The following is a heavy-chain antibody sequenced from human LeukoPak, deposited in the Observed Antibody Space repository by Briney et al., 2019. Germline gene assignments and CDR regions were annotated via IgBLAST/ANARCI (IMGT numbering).Heavy chain of an antibody. CDR1: GGSFSGYY. D-gene: IGHD5-24*01. Sequence: SETLSLTCAVYGGSFSGYYWSWIRQPPGKGLEWIGEINHSGSTNYNPSLKSRVTISVDTSKNQFSLKLSSVTAADTAVYHCARVSTDDSEDGYNYHFDYWGQGTLVTVSS. CDR3: ARVSTDDSEDGYNYHFDY. V-gene: IGHV4-34*01. J-gene: IGHJ4*02. CDR2: INHSGST.